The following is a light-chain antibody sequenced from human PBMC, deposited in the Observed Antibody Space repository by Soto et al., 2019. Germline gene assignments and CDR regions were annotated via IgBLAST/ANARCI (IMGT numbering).Light chain of an antibody. CDR3: QQRNIWTPVT. J-gene: IGKJ5*01. CDR1: PSFTNY. CDR2: GAF. V-gene: IGKV3-11*01. Sequence: ECVLPQSQAALSLSPGERSTLSRRASPSFTNYLAWYQQKPGQAPRLVIYGAFNRATGIPARFSGSGSGTDFTLTISSLEPEDFAVYYCQQRNIWTPVTFGQGTRLEIK.